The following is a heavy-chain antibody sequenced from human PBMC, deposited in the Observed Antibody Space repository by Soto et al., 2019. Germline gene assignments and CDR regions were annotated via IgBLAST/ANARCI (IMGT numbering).Heavy chain of an antibody. J-gene: IGHJ6*02. V-gene: IGHV5-51*01. D-gene: IGHD2-15*01. CDR2: IYPDDFDT. CDR3: ARYFAGGTRDYGVDV. Sequence: GESLKISCKASRYSFTSYWVGWVRQMPGKGLEWMGIIYPDDFDTKYSPSFQGQVTISADKTISTAYLQWSSLKASDTAMYYCARYFAGGTRDYGVDVWGQGTTVTVSS. CDR1: RYSFTSYW.